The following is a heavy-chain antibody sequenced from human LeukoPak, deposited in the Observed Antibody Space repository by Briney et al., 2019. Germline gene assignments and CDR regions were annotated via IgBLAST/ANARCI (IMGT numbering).Heavy chain of an antibody. D-gene: IGHD2-8*01. J-gene: IGHJ5*01. CDR1: GFTFSSYW. Sequence: GGSLRLSCAASGFTFSSYWMSWVRQAPGKGLEWVANIKQDGSEKYYVDSVKGRFTISRDNSKNTLSLQMNSLRAEDTAVYYCARDHGAGANAGFDSWGQGTLVTVSS. CDR2: IKQDGSEK. CDR3: ARDHGAGANAGFDS. V-gene: IGHV3-7*01.